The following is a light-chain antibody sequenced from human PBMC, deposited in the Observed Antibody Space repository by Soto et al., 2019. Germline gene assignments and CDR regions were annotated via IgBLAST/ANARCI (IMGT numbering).Light chain of an antibody. CDR3: CSYTSSTTVV. CDR1: SSDVGAYNY. V-gene: IGLV2-14*01. CDR2: DVS. J-gene: IGLJ2*01. Sequence: QSVLTQPASVSGSPGQSITISCTGTSSDVGAYNYVSWYQQHPGKAPKLMIYDVSNRPSGVSDRFSGSKSGNTASLTISGLQAEDEGDYYCCSYTSSTTVVFGGGTKVTVL.